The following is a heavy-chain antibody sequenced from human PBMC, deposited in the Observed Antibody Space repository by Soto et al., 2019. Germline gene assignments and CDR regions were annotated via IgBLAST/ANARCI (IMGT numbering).Heavy chain of an antibody. Sequence: GASVKVSCKASGGTFSSYAISWVRQAPGQGLEWMGGIIPIFGTANYAQKFQGRVTITADKSTSTAYMELSSLRSEDTAVYYCAKDMAPPGVSPLHYYYGMDVWGQGTTVTVSS. J-gene: IGHJ6*02. V-gene: IGHV1-69*06. CDR1: GGTFSSYA. CDR3: AKDMAPPGVSPLHYYYGMDV. D-gene: IGHD3-10*01. CDR2: IIPIFGTA.